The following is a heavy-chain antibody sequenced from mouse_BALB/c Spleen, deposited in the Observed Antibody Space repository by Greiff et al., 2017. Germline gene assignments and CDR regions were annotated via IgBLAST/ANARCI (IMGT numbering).Heavy chain of an antibody. J-gene: IGHJ2*01. V-gene: IGHV5-6*01. CDR3: ARQGATMINFDY. CDR2: ISSGGSYT. D-gene: IGHD2-4*01. CDR1: GFTFSSYG. Sequence: EVQLQQSGGDLVKPGGSLKLSCAASGFTFSSYGMSWVRQTPDKRLEWVATISSGGSYTYYPDSVKGRFTISRDNAKNTLYLQMSSLKSEDTAMYYCARQGATMINFDYWGQGTTLTVSS.